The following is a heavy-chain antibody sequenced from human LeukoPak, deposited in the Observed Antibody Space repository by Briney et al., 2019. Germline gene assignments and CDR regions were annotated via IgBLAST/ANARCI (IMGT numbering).Heavy chain of an antibody. V-gene: IGHV4-34*01. CDR3: ARGVTTVTRTSSWYFDL. J-gene: IGHJ2*01. CDR1: GFTCSSYA. D-gene: IGHD4-17*01. CDR2: INHSGST. Sequence: GSLRLSCAASGFTCSSYAMSWVRQPPGKGLEWIGEINHSGSTNYNPSLKSRVTISVDTSKNQFSLKLSSVTAADTAVYYCARGVTTVTRTSSWYFDLWGRGTLVTVSS.